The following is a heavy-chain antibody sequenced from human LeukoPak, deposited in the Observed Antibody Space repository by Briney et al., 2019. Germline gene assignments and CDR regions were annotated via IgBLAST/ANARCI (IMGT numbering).Heavy chain of an antibody. CDR2: ISSNGGST. V-gene: IGHV3-64D*06. D-gene: IGHD4-17*01. CDR1: GFTFSSYA. Sequence: GSLRLSCSASGFTFSSYAMHWVRPAPGKGLEYVSAISSNGGSTYYADSVKGRFTISRDNSKNTLYLQMSSLRAEDTAVYYCVKDTNYGAHYFDYWGQGTLVTVSS. J-gene: IGHJ4*02. CDR3: VKDTNYGAHYFDY.